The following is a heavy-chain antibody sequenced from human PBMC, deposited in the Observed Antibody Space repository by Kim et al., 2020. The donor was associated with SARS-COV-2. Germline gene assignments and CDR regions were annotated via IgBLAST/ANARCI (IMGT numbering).Heavy chain of an antibody. CDR3: ARVYGDYNYYYGMDV. D-gene: IGHD4-17*01. CDR2: ISSSGSTI. Sequence: GGSLRLSCAASGFTFSSYEMNWVRQAPGKGLEWVSYISSSGSTIYYADSVKGRFTISRDNAKNSLYLQMNSLRAEDTAVYYCARVYGDYNYYYGMDVWGQGTTVTVSS. CDR1: GFTFSSYE. V-gene: IGHV3-48*03. J-gene: IGHJ6*02.